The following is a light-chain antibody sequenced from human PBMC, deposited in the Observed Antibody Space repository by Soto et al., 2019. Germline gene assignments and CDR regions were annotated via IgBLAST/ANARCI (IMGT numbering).Light chain of an antibody. CDR3: QRYGSSPYT. V-gene: IGKV3-20*01. Sequence: IVLTQSPGTLSLSPGERATLSCRASQSISNNYLAWYQQRPGQAPRLLISGASSRATGIPDRFSGSGSGTDFILTISRLEPEDFVVYYCQRYGSSPYTFGQGTKLDIK. J-gene: IGKJ2*01. CDR1: QSISNNY. CDR2: GAS.